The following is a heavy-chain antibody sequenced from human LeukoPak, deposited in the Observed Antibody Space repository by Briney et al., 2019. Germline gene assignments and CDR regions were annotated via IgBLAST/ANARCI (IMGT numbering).Heavy chain of an antibody. CDR1: GYTFINYD. CDR3: AREYDSSGPDY. J-gene: IGHJ4*02. CDR2: MNPKSGNT. D-gene: IGHD3-22*01. Sequence: ASVKVSCKASGYTFINYDINWVRQATGQGLEWMGWMNPKSGNTGYAQKFQGRVTITRNTSISTAYMELSSLRSEDTAVYYCAREYDSSGPDYWGQGTQVTVSS. V-gene: IGHV1-8*03.